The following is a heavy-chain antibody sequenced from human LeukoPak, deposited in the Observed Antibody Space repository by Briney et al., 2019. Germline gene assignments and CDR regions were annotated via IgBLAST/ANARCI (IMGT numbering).Heavy chain of an antibody. CDR2: INHSGST. V-gene: IGHV4-34*01. Sequence: SETLSLTCAVYGGSFSGYYWSWIRQPPGKGLEWIGEINHSGSTNYNPSLKSRVTISVDTSKNQFSLKLSSVTAADTAVYYCARMSYDFWSGYPLAFDIWGQGTMVTVSS. J-gene: IGHJ3*02. D-gene: IGHD3-3*01. CDR3: ARMSYDFWSGYPLAFDI. CDR1: GGSFSGYY.